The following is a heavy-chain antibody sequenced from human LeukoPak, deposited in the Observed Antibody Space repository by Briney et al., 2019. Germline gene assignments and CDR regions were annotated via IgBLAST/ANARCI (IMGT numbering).Heavy chain of an antibody. CDR3: ARSGYSSSWYVYYYMDV. V-gene: IGHV1-18*01. J-gene: IGHJ6*03. D-gene: IGHD6-13*01. CDR1: GYTFTSYG. Sequence: ASANVSCKASGYTFTSYGISWVLQAPGQGLEWMGWISAYNGNTNYAQKLQGRVTMTTDTSTSTAYMELRSLRSDDTAVYYCARSGYSSSWYVYYYMDVWGKGTTVTIPS. CDR2: ISAYNGNT.